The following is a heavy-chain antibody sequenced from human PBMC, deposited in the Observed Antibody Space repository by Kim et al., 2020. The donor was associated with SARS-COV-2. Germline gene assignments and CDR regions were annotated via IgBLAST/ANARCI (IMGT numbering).Heavy chain of an antibody. CDR2: IYYSGST. Sequence: AETLSLTCTVSGGSISSYYWSWIRQPPGKGLEWIGYIYYSGSTNYNPSLKSRVTISVDTSKNQFSLKLSSVTAADTAVYYCARAEVGAEYYFDYWGQGTLVTVSS. V-gene: IGHV4-59*13. D-gene: IGHD1-26*01. CDR3: ARAEVGAEYYFDY. CDR1: GGSISSYY. J-gene: IGHJ4*02.